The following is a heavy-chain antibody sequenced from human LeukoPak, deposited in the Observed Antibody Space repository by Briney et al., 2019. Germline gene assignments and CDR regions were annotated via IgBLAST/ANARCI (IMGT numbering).Heavy chain of an antibody. D-gene: IGHD3-22*01. CDR1: GYTFTAYY. V-gene: IGHV1-2*02. J-gene: IGHJ4*02. CDR2: INPNSGGT. CDR3: ARSTYYYDSSGYYGIGY. Sequence: VASVRVSCKASGYTFTAYYMHWVRQAPGQGVEWRGWINPNSGGTNYAQKFQGRVTMTRDTSISTAYMELSRLRSDDTAVYYCARSTYYYDSSGYYGIGYWGQGTLVSVSS.